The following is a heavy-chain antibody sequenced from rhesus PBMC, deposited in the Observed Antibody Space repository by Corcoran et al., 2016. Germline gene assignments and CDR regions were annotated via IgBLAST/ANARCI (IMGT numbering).Heavy chain of an antibody. Sequence: QVQLQESGPGLVKPSETLSLTCAVSGGSISGYYWSWIRQPPGKGLEWIGRIYGSGGTPDYNPSLKCRVTISTDTSKNQFSLKLGSVTAADTAVYYCAAIETVDYWGQGVLVTVSS. V-gene: IGHV4-160*01. J-gene: IGHJ4*01. CDR1: GGSISGYY. CDR3: AAIETVDY. CDR2: IYGSGGTP. D-gene: IGHD2-15*01.